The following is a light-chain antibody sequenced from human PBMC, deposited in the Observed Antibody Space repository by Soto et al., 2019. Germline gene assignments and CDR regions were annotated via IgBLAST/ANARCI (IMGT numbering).Light chain of an antibody. CDR1: QDISKY. Sequence: DIQMTQSPSSLSASVGDRVTITCQASQDISKYLNWYQKKSGKAPKLLIYDASNLETGVPSRFSGSGSGTDFTFTISSLQPEDIATYYCQQYENLPFTFGPGTKVDIK. J-gene: IGKJ3*01. CDR2: DAS. V-gene: IGKV1-33*01. CDR3: QQYENLPFT.